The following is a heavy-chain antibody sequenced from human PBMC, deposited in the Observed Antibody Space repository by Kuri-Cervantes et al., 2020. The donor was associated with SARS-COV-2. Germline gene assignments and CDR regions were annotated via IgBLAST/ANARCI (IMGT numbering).Heavy chain of an antibody. J-gene: IGHJ4*02. Sequence: GSLRLSCAVSGGSISSSNWWSWVRQPPGKGLEWIGEIYHSGSTDYNPPLKSRVTISVDKSKNQFSLKLSSVTAADTAVYYCARTYSSSSLFYDYWGQGTLVTVSS. CDR1: GGSISSSNW. V-gene: IGHV4-4*02. CDR3: ARTYSSSSLFYDY. CDR2: IYHSGST. D-gene: IGHD6-6*01.